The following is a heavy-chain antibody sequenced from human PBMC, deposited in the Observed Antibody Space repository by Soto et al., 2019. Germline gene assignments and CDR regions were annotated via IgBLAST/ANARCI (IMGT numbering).Heavy chain of an antibody. D-gene: IGHD6-19*01. CDR3: ARDAAVADTGGYYFDY. J-gene: IGHJ4*02. CDR2: ISSSSSYI. V-gene: IGHV3-21*01. CDR1: GFTFSSYS. Sequence: GWSLRLSCAASGFTFSSYSMNWVRQAPGKGLEWVSFISSSSSYIYYADSVEGRFTVSRDNAKNSLYLQMNSLRAEDTAVYYCARDAAVADTGGYYFDYWGQGTLVTVSS.